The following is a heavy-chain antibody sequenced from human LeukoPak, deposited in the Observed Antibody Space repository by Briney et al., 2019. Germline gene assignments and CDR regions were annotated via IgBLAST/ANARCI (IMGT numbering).Heavy chain of an antibody. J-gene: IGHJ4*02. CDR2: INHSGST. V-gene: IGHV4-34*01. CDR1: GGSFSGYY. D-gene: IGHD6-13*01. CDR3: ARGMGIAAALLDYFDY. Sequence: PSETLSLTCAVYGGSFSGYYWSWIRQPPGRGLEWIGEINHSGSTNCNPSLKSRVTISVDTSKNQFSLKLSSVTAADTAVYYCARGMGIAAALLDYFDYWGQGTLVTVSS.